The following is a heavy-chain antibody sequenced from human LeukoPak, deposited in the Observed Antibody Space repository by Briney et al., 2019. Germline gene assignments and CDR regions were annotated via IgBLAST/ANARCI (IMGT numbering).Heavy chain of an antibody. CDR2: IIPIFGTA. CDR3: ARALYSSSSGLLDY. J-gene: IGHJ4*02. D-gene: IGHD6-6*01. CDR1: GGTFSSYA. Sequence: ASVTVSCKASGGTFSSYAISWVRQAPGQGLEWVGGIIPIFGTANYAQKFQGGVTITADESTSTAYMELSSLRSEDTAVYYCARALYSSSSGLLDYWGQGTLVTVSS. V-gene: IGHV1-69*13.